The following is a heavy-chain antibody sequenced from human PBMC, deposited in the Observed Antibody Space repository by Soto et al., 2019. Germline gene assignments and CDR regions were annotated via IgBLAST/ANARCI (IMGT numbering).Heavy chain of an antibody. CDR2: INPNSGGT. J-gene: IGHJ1*01. V-gene: IGHV1-2*04. CDR1: GYTFTGYY. Sequence: ASVKVSCKASGYTFTGYYMHWVRQAPGQGLEWMGWINPNSGGTNYAQKFQGWVTMTRDTSISTAYMELSRLRSDDTAVYYCASGYSYGGYDFQHWGQGTLVTVSS. CDR3: ASGYSYGGYDFQH. D-gene: IGHD5-18*01.